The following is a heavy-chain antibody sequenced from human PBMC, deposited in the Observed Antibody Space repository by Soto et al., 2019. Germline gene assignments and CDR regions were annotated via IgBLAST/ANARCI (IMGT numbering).Heavy chain of an antibody. V-gene: IGHV4-39*01. J-gene: IGHJ4*02. CDR3: ARHKDTSSRYLLPDY. CDR1: GGSISSGSHY. D-gene: IGHD6-13*01. CDR2: IYYGGNT. Sequence: SETLSLTCSVSGGSISSGSHYWGWIRQPPGKGLQWIGNIYYGGNTYYNPSLKSRVTISVDTSKNQFSLKLTSVTATDTAVYYCARHKDTSSRYLLPDYWGQGALVTVSS.